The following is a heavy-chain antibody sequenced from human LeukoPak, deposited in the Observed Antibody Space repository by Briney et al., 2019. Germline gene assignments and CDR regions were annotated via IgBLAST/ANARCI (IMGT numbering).Heavy chain of an antibody. V-gene: IGHV4-59*08. CDR2: IYYSGST. J-gene: IGHJ5*02. D-gene: IGHD2-2*01. Sequence: PSETLSLTCTVSGGSISSYYWSWIRQPPGKGLEWIGYIYYSGSTNYNPSLKSRVTISVDTSKNQFSLKLSSVTAADTAVYYCARHGNIVVVPAAPLSWFDPWGQGTLVTVSS. CDR1: GGSISSYY. CDR3: ARHGNIVVVPAAPLSWFDP.